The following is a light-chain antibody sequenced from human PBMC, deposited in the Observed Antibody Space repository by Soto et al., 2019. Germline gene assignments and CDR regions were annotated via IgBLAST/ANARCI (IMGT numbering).Light chain of an antibody. J-gene: IGKJ5*01. V-gene: IGKV3-15*01. CDR1: QSVGSK. CDR3: QQYNSYSIT. Sequence: ETVMTQSPATLSVSPGERVTLSCRASQSVGSKVAWYQQKPGQAPSLLIYGASTRATETPVRFSGSGSGTEFTLTISSLQPDDFATYYCQQYNSYSITFGQGTRLEI. CDR2: GAS.